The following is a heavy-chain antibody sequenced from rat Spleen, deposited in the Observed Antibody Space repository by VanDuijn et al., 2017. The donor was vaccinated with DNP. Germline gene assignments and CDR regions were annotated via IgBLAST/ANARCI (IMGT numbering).Heavy chain of an antibody. J-gene: IGHJ2*01. CDR2: VNTGGGIT. Sequence: EVQLVESGGGLLQPGRSLKLSCAASGFTFSSYDMAWVRQAPSKGLEWVASVNTGGGITYYRDSVKGRFIVSRDNAKSTLYLQMDSLRSEDTATYYCARHEATTGNPYFDYWGQGVMVTVSS. CDR1: GFTFSSYD. CDR3: ARHEATTGNPYFDY. D-gene: IGHD1-7*01. V-gene: IGHV5-25*01.